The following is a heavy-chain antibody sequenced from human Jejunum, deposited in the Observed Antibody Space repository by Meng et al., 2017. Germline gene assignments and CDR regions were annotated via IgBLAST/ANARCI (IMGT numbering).Heavy chain of an antibody. CDR2: VRDNDAAT. D-gene: IGHD6-6*01. CDR1: KSSLINSA. Sequence: GCAVHSGWSTGPPVQPSKSSLINSAKPWARPAPGKGLEWASSVRDNDAATFYADSVKGRFTVSRDDSKDTVDLQMNSLTADDTAAYYCAKEKYSSSSQGEFDYWGQGTLDTVSS. V-gene: IGHV3-23*01. CDR3: AKEKYSSSSQGEFDY. J-gene: IGHJ4*02.